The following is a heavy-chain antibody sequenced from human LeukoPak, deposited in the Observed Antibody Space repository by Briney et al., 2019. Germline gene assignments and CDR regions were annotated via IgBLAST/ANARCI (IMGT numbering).Heavy chain of an antibody. J-gene: IGHJ4*02. V-gene: IGHV3-21*01. CDR3: ARTPVTYYDEYFDY. CDR1: GFTFSTYS. Sequence: GGSLRLSCAASGFTFSTYSMNWVRQAPGKGLEWVSSISSSSSYIYYADSLKGRFTISRDNAKNSLYLQMNSLRAEDTAVYYCARTPVTYYDEYFDYWGQGTLVTVSS. D-gene: IGHD3-3*01. CDR2: ISSSSSYI.